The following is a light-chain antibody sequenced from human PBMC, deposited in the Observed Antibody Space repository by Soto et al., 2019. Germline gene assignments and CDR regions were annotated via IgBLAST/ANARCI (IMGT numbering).Light chain of an antibody. Sequence: QSALTQPASVSGSPGQSITISCTGTSSDVGPFNYVSWYQQHPGKAPKLIYKVSNRPSGVSNHFSGSKSGNTASLTISGLQAEDEADYYCSSYTTSSTYVFGTGTKLTVL. CDR2: KVS. CDR1: SSDVGPFNY. J-gene: IGLJ1*01. CDR3: SSYTTSSTYV. V-gene: IGLV2-14*01.